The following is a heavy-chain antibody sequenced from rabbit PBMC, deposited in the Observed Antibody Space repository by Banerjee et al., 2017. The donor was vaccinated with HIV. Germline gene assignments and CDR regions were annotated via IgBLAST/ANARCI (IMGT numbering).Heavy chain of an antibody. D-gene: IGHD6-1*01. CDR3: ARGDDGDPSDGYALSL. J-gene: IGHJ4*01. CDR2: IHIGSSGSTT. Sequence: QSLEESGGDLVKPGASLTLTCTASGFSFSSNAMSWVRQAPGKGLEWIACIHIGSSGSTTYYASWAKGRFTISKTSSTMVTLQITSLTAADSATYFCARGDDGDPSDGYALSLWGPGTLVTVS. V-gene: IGHV1S40*01. CDR1: GFSFSSNA.